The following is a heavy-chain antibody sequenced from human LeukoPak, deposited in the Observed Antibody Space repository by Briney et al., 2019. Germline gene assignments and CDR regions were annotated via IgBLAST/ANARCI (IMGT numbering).Heavy chain of an antibody. J-gene: IGHJ6*03. D-gene: IGHD3-10*01. CDR2: INPNSGGT. V-gene: IGHV1-2*02. CDR3: ARDRGRISDYYGSGRSLHYYMDV. CDR1: GYTFTDYY. Sequence: ASVKVSCKASGYTFTDYYMHWVRQAPGQGLEWMGWINPNSGGTNYAQKFQGRVTMTRDTSIRTAYMELSRLISDDTAVYYCARDRGRISDYYGSGRSLHYYMDVWGKGTTVTVSS.